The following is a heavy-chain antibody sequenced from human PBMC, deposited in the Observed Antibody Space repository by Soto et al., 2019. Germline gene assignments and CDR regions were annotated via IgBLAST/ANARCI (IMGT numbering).Heavy chain of an antibody. Sequence: ETLSLTCPVSGVSISSYYWSWIRQPPGKGLEWIGYIYYSGSTNYNPSLKSRVTISVDTSKNQFSLKLSSVTAADTAVYYCARGVRITMVRGVIAEFDPWGQGTLVTVYS. J-gene: IGHJ5*02. D-gene: IGHD3-10*01. CDR3: ARGVRITMVRGVIAEFDP. CDR1: GVSISSYY. CDR2: IYYSGST. V-gene: IGHV4-59*01.